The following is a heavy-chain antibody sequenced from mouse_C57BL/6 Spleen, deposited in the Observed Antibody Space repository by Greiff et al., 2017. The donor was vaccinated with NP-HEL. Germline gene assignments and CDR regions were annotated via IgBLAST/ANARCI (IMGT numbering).Heavy chain of an antibody. D-gene: IGHD1-1*01. CDR2: IDPENGDT. CDR3: TLYGSSYSWFAY. CDR1: GFNIKDDY. J-gene: IGHJ3*01. V-gene: IGHV14-4*01. Sequence: VQLQQSGAELVRPGASVKLSCTASGFNIKDDYMHWVKQRPEQGLEWIGWIDPENGDTEYASKFQGKATITADTSSNTAYLQLSSLTSEDTAVYYGTLYGSSYSWFAYWGQGTLVTVSA.